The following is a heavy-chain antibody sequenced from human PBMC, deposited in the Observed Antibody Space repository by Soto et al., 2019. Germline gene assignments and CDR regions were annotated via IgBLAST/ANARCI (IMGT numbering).Heavy chain of an antibody. V-gene: IGHV3-73*02. CDR3: TRGLGELSENYYYGMDV. Sequence: EVQLVESGGGLVQPGGSLKLSCAASGFTFSGSAMHWVRQASGKGLEWVGRIRSKANSYATAYAASVKGRFTISRDDSKNTAYRQMNSLKTEDTAVYYCTRGLGELSENYYYGMDVWGQGTTVTVSS. CDR2: IRSKANSYAT. CDR1: GFTFSGSA. D-gene: IGHD3-16*02. J-gene: IGHJ6*02.